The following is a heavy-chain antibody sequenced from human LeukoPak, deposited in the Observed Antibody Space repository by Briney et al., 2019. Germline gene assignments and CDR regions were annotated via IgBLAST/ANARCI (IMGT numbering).Heavy chain of an antibody. D-gene: IGHD6-13*01. CDR1: GFTFSSYA. J-gene: IGHJ4*02. Sequence: GGSLRLSCAASGFTFSSYAMSWVRQAPGKGLEWVSAISGSGGSTYYADSVKGRFTISRDNSRNTLYLQMNSLRAEDTAVYYCAKDIAAAGTSWFDYWGQGTLVTVSS. CDR3: AKDIAAAGTSWFDY. V-gene: IGHV3-23*01. CDR2: ISGSGGST.